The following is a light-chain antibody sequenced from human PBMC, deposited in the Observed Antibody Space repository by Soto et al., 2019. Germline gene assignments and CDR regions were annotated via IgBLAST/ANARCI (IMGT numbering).Light chain of an antibody. CDR1: QSISNW. CDR3: QEYNSISRT. V-gene: IGKV1-5*03. J-gene: IGKJ1*01. Sequence: DIQMTQSPSTLSASVGDRVTISCRASQSISNWLAWYQQKPGKAPKLLIHKASTLQFGVPSRFSGSGSGTEFPLTIGSLQPDDFATYYCQEYNSISRTFGQGTKVEVK. CDR2: KAS.